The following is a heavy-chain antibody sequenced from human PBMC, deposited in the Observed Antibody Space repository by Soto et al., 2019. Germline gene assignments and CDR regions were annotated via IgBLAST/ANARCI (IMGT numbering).Heavy chain of an antibody. Sequence: GASVKFSCKASGYTFTGDYMHWVRQATGQGLEWMGRMNPNSGNTGYAQKFQGRVTMTRNTSISTAYMELSSLRSEDTAVYYCVRLSIVGAPGWGQGTLVTV. J-gene: IGHJ4*02. CDR1: GYTFTGDY. CDR2: MNPNSGNT. V-gene: IGHV1-8*02. CDR3: VRLSIVGAPG. D-gene: IGHD1-26*01.